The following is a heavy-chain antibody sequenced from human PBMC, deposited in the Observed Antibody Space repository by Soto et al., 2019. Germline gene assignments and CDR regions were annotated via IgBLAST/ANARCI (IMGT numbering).Heavy chain of an antibody. CDR3: ARELPWEQWLHLFDY. Sequence: PGEYLKISCKGSGYSFTSDWIGWVRQMPGKGLEWMGIIYPGDSDTRYSPSFQGQVTISADKSISTAYLQWSSLKASDTAIYYCARELPWEQWLHLFDYSGQGTLVTVSS. D-gene: IGHD6-19*01. CDR2: IYPGDSDT. J-gene: IGHJ4*02. CDR1: GYSFTSDW. V-gene: IGHV5-51*01.